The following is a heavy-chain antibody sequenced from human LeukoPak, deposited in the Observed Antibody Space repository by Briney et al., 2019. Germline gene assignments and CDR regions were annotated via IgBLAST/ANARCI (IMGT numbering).Heavy chain of an antibody. CDR2: IIPIFGTA. CDR3: ARDRDTMVRGVHYYMDV. D-gene: IGHD3-10*01. CDR1: GGTFSSYA. V-gene: IGHV1-69*05. Sequence: GASVKVSCKASGGTFSSYAISWVRQAPGQGLEWMGRIIPIFGTANYAQKFQGRVTITTDESTSTAYMELSSLRSDDTAVYYCARDRDTMVRGVHYYMDVRGKGTTVTVSS. J-gene: IGHJ6*03.